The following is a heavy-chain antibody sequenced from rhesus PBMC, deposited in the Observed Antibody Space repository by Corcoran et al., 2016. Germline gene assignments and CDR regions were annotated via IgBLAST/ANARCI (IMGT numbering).Heavy chain of an antibody. Sequence: EVQLVESGGGLVQPGGSLRLSCAASGFTFSSYGMHWVRQAPGKGLEWVAVISYDVSNKYYTDSVKDRFTISRYNSKNMLYLQMNTLKLEDTAIYYCARDQNGAYFDYWGQGVLVTVSS. CDR3: ARDQNGAYFDY. V-gene: IGHV3-54*02. D-gene: IGHD1-32*01. CDR2: ISYDVSNK. CDR1: GFTFSSYG. J-gene: IGHJ4*01.